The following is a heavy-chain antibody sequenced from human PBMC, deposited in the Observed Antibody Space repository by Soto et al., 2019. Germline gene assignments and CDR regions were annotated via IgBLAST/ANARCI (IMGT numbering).Heavy chain of an antibody. CDR1: GDSISNGYYT. Sequence: QVQLQESGPGLVEPSQTLSLTCTVSGDSISNGYYTWSWIRQPPGKDLEWIGDIYNSVNTSSNPSLKSRVTISADTSKNQFSLKLSSVTAADTAVYYCARGPSGDKVDYWGQGTLVTVSS. CDR3: ARGPSGDKVDY. D-gene: IGHD3-10*01. CDR2: IYNSVNT. J-gene: IGHJ4*02. V-gene: IGHV4-30-4*01.